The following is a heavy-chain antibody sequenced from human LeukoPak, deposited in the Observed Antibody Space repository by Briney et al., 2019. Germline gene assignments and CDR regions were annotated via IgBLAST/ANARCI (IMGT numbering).Heavy chain of an antibody. Sequence: SETLSLTCAVYGGSFSGYYWSWIRQPPGKGLEWIGEINHSGSTNYNPSLKSRVTISVDTSKNQFPLKLSSVTAADTAVYYCARLPAAAATGYYGMDVWGKGTTVTVSS. J-gene: IGHJ6*04. D-gene: IGHD6-13*01. CDR1: GGSFSGYY. V-gene: IGHV4-34*01. CDR2: INHSGST. CDR3: ARLPAAAATGYYGMDV.